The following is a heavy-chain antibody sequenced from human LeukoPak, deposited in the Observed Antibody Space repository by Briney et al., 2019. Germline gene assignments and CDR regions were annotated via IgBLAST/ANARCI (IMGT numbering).Heavy chain of an antibody. Sequence: SETLSLTCTVSGGSISSYYWSWIRQPPGKGLEWIGYLYDSGSTNYNPSLKSRVTISVDTSKNQFSLKVTSVTAADTAVYYCARATVGATGGIFFDYWGQGTLVTVSS. CDR2: LYDSGST. CDR3: ARATVGATGGIFFDY. D-gene: IGHD1-26*01. CDR1: GGSISSYY. J-gene: IGHJ4*02. V-gene: IGHV4-59*12.